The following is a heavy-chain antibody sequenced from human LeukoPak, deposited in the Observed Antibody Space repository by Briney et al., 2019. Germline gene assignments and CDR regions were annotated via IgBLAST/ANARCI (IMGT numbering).Heavy chain of an antibody. Sequence: GGSLRLSCAASGFTFSSYGMHWVRQAPGKGLEWVAVISYDGSNKYYADSVKGRFTISRVNSKNTLYLQMNSLRAEDTAVYYCAKAPGGATGLSYYFDYWGQGTLVTVSS. J-gene: IGHJ4*02. V-gene: IGHV3-30*18. CDR1: GFTFSSYG. D-gene: IGHD3-16*02. CDR2: ISYDGSNK. CDR3: AKAPGGATGLSYYFDY.